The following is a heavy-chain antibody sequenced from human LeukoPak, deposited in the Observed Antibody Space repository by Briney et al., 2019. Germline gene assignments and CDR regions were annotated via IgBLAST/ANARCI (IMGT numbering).Heavy chain of an antibody. CDR1: GFTFSTYV. Sequence: GGSLRLSCAASGFTFSTYVMNWFRQAPGKGLEWVSTISVGAEYIFYADSVKGRFTISRDDSNNALYLQMHSLRAEDTALYYCASGPPFLKYFEYWGRGTLVTVSS. CDR2: ISVGAEYI. J-gene: IGHJ4*02. CDR3: ASGPPFLKYFEY. V-gene: IGHV3-23*01. D-gene: IGHD3-3*01.